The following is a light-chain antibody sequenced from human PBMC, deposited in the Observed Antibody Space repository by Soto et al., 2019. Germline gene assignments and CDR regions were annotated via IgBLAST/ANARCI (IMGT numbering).Light chain of an antibody. CDR3: QQYNSYSPLT. V-gene: IGKV1-5*01. Sequence: DIQMTQPPSSLSASVGDRVTITCRASQSISSWLAWYQQKPGKAPKLLIFDAFSLESGVPSRFSGSRSGTEFTLTISNLQPDDYATYYCQQYNSYSPLTFGGGTKVEIK. CDR1: QSISSW. J-gene: IGKJ4*01. CDR2: DAF.